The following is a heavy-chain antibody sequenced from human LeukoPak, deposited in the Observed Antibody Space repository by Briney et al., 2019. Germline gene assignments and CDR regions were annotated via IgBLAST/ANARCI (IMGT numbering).Heavy chain of an antibody. V-gene: IGHV3-21*01. CDR2: ISTGSSYM. D-gene: IGHD3-22*01. CDR1: GFTFSTYS. J-gene: IGHJ4*02. Sequence: GGSLRLSCAASGFTFSTYSMNWVRQAPGKGLEWVSSISTGSSYMYYADSVKGRFTISRDNAKNSLYLQMDSLRAEDTAVYYCARDGRGYYDSSGYPDYWGQGTLVTVSS. CDR3: ARDGRGYYDSSGYPDY.